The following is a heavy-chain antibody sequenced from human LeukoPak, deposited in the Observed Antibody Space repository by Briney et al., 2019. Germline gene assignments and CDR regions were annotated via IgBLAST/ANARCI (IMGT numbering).Heavy chain of an antibody. J-gene: IGHJ4*02. CDR2: ISAYNGNT. V-gene: IGHV1-18*01. Sequence: ASVKVSCKASGYTFTSYGISWVRQAPGQGLEWMGWISAYNGNTNYAQKLQGRVTMTTDTSTSTAYMELRSLRSDETAVYYCAHYYDSSGYSLGFDYWGQGTLVTVSS. D-gene: IGHD3-22*01. CDR3: AHYYDSSGYSLGFDY. CDR1: GYTFTSYG.